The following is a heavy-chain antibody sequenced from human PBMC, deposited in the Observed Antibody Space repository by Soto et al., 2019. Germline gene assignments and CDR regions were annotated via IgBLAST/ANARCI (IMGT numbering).Heavy chain of an antibody. V-gene: IGHV3-23*01. J-gene: IGHJ4*02. D-gene: IGHD6-19*01. CDR2: ISGSGGST. Sequence: GGSLRLSCAASGFTFSSYAMSWVRQAPGKGLEWVSAISGSGGSTYYADSVKGRFTTSRDNSKNTLYLQMNSLRAEDTAVYYCAKGNSVAGNFFDYWGQGTLVTVSS. CDR3: AKGNSVAGNFFDY. CDR1: GFTFSSYA.